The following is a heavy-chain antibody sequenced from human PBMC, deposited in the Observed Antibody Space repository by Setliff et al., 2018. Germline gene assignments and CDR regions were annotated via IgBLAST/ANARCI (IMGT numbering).Heavy chain of an antibody. V-gene: IGHV3-30*02. Sequence: GGSLRLSCAASGFTFSGFGMHWVRQAPGKGLEWVAFIRYNGNNQYYSDSVKGRFTTSRDNSKNTLNLQMNGLRAEDTAVYYCAKANAMVVTSHSYGMDVWGQGGSPSP. CDR3: AKANAMVVTSHSYGMDV. D-gene: IGHD2-21*02. CDR1: GFTFSGFG. J-gene: IGHJ6*02. CDR2: IRYNGNNQ.